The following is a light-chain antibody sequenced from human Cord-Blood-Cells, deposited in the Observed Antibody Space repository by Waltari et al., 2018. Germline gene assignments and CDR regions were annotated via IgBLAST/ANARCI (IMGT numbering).Light chain of an antibody. CDR2: EGS. J-gene: IGLJ3*02. CDR1: RSAAGRYNL. Sequence: QSALTQPASVSGSPGQSTTIPYTGTRSAAGRYNLAPWYQQHPGKAPKLMIYEGSKRPSGVSNRGSGSKSGNTASLTISGLQAEDEADYYCCAYAGSSTFDWVFGGGTKLTVL. V-gene: IGLV2-23*03. CDR3: CAYAGSSTFDWV.